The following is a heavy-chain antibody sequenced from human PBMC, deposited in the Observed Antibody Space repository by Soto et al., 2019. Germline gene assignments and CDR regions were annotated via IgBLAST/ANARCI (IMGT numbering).Heavy chain of an antibody. CDR3: ARDLGLGDFWSGYYRYYYYGMDV. CDR1: GFTFSSYG. V-gene: IGHV3-33*01. J-gene: IGHJ6*02. D-gene: IGHD3-3*01. Sequence: GGSLRLSCAASGFTFSSYGMHWVRQAPGKGLEWVAVIWYDGSNKYYADSVKGRFTISRDNSKNTLYLQMHSLRAEDTAVYYCARDLGLGDFWSGYYRYYYYGMDVWGQGTTVTVSS. CDR2: IWYDGSNK.